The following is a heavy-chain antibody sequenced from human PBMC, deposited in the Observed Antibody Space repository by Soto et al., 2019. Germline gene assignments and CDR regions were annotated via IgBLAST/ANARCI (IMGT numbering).Heavy chain of an antibody. CDR3: AKDLVPAAFYYYGMDV. Sequence: QVQLVESGGGVVQPGRSLRLSCAASGFTFSSYGMHWVRQAPGKGLEWVAVISYDGSNKYYADSVKGRFTISRDNSKNTLYLQMNSLGAEDTAVYYCAKDLVPAAFYYYGMDVWGQGTTVTVSS. CDR2: ISYDGSNK. V-gene: IGHV3-30*18. J-gene: IGHJ6*02. CDR1: GFTFSSYG. D-gene: IGHD2-2*01.